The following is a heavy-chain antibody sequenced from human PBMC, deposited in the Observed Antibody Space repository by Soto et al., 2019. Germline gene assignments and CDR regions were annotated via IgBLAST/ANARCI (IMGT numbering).Heavy chain of an antibody. CDR2: ISGSGGST. D-gene: IGHD3-22*01. CDR3: ARAGQYYDASGYAN. V-gene: IGHV3-23*01. Sequence: EMQLLESGGVLVQPGGSLRLSCAASGFTFSSFAMSWVRQAPGKGLDWVSAISGSGGSTYSADSVKGRFTISRDNSKNTLYLQMSSLRAEDTAVYYCARAGQYYDASGYANWGQGTLVTVSS. J-gene: IGHJ4*02. CDR1: GFTFSSFA.